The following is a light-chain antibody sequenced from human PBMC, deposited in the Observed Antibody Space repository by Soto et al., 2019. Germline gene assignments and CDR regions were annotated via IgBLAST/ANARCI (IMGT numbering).Light chain of an antibody. CDR3: SSYAGFNQVV. J-gene: IGLJ2*01. CDR2: DVT. CDR1: SSDVGLYNF. V-gene: IGLV2-8*01. Sequence: QSVLTQPPSASGSPGQSVTISCTGTSSDVGLYNFVSWYQQHPGKAPRLTIYDVTKWPSGVPDRFSGSKSGNTASLTVSGLQADDEADYYCSSYAGFNQVVFGGGTKLTVL.